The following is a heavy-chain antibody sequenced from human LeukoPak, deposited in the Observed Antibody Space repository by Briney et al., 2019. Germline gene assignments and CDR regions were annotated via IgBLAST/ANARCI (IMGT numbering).Heavy chain of an antibody. CDR1: GYTFTSYD. CDR2: MNPNSGNT. D-gene: IGHD3-9*01. J-gene: IGHJ4*02. CDR3: ARMLRYSARYFDY. V-gene: IGHV1-8*01. Sequence: ASVKVSCKASGYTFTSYDMNWVGQATGQGREWMGWMNPNSGNTGYAQKFQGRVTMTRNTSISTAYMELSSLRSEDTAVYYCARMLRYSARYFDYWGQGTLVTVSS.